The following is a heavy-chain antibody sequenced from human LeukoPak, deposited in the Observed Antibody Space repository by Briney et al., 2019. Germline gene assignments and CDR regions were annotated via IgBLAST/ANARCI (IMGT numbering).Heavy chain of an antibody. CDR2: IIPIFGTA. CDR3: ARDGSGSYYNRAPTTESENWFDP. CDR1: GGTFSSYA. V-gene: IGHV1-69*13. Sequence: VASVKVSCKASGGTFSSYAISWVRQAPGQGLEWMGGIIPIFGTANYAQKFQGRVTITADESTSTAYMELSSLRSEDTAVYYCARDGSGSYYNRAPTTESENWFDPWGQGTLVTVSS. J-gene: IGHJ5*02. D-gene: IGHD3-10*01.